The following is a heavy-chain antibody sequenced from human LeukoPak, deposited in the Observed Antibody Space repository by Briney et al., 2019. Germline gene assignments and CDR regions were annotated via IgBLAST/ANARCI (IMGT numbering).Heavy chain of an antibody. D-gene: IGHD3-22*01. J-gene: IGHJ4*02. CDR1: GGSISSNSYY. CDR2: IYYSGST. CDR3: ATLGNYYDSSGYFSDY. V-gene: IGHV4-39*01. Sequence: PSETLSLTCAVSGGSISSNSYYWGWIRQPPGKGLEWIGSIYYSGSTNYNPSLKSRVTISVDTSKNQFSLKLSSVAAADTAVYYCATLGNYYDSSGYFSDYWGQGTLVTVSS.